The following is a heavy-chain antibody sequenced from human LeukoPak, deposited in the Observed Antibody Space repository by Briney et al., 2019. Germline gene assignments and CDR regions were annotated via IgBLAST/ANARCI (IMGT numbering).Heavy chain of an antibody. CDR2: ISSSGSTI. CDR3: ARAVTVVVVANSWFDP. Sequence: PGGSLRLSCAASGFTFSSYGMNWVRQAPGKGLEWVSYISSSGSTIYYADSVKGRFTISRDNAKNSLYLQMNSLRAEDTAVYYCARAVTVVVVANSWFDPWGQGTLVTVSS. V-gene: IGHV3-48*03. D-gene: IGHD2-15*01. J-gene: IGHJ5*02. CDR1: GFTFSSYG.